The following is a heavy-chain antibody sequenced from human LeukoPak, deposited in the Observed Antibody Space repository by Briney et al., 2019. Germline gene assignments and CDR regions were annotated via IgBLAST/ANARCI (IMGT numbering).Heavy chain of an antibody. CDR1: GITFNTAW. V-gene: IGHV3-21*01. CDR2: IRSSSSYI. D-gene: IGHD6-19*01. Sequence: GGSLRLSCAVSGITFNTAWMSWVRQAPGKGLEWVSFIRSSSSYIYYADSVKGRFTISRDNAKNSLYLQMNSLRAEDTAVYYCARPGIAVAGEFFDYWGQGTLVTVSS. J-gene: IGHJ4*02. CDR3: ARPGIAVAGEFFDY.